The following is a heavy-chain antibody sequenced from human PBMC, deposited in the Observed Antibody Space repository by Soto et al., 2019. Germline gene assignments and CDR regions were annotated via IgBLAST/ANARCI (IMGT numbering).Heavy chain of an antibody. J-gene: IGHJ4*02. V-gene: IGHV4-30-2*01. CDR2: IYHSGST. CDR1: GGSISSGGYS. CDR3: RGLQAF. Sequence: SETLSLTCAVSGGSISSGGYSWSWIRQPPGKGLEWIGYIYHSGSTYYNPSLKSRVTISIDRSKNQFSLKLSSVTAADTAVYDCRGLQAFCGRGTFVIGSS. D-gene: IGHD1-1*01.